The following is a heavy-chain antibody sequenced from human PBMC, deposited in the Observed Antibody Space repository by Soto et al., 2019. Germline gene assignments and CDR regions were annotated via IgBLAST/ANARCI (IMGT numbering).Heavy chain of an antibody. CDR2: IIPIFGTA. V-gene: IGHV1-69*13. Sequence: ASVKVSCKASGGTFSSYAISWVRQAPGQGLEWMGGIIPIFGTANYAQKFQGRVTITADESTSTAYMELSSLRSEDTAVYYCAELLGSTPLVCYYYGMDVWGQGTTVTVSS. CDR1: GGTFSSYA. J-gene: IGHJ6*02. CDR3: AELLGSTPLVCYYYGMDV. D-gene: IGHD2-2*01.